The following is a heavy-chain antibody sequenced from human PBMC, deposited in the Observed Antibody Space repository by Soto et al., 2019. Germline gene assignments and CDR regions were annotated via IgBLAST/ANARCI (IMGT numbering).Heavy chain of an antibody. V-gene: IGHV1-58*01. CDR1: GFTFTSSA. Sequence: SVKVSCKASGFTFTSSAVQWVRQARGQRLEWIGWIVVGSGNTNYAQKFQERVTITRDMSTSTAYMELSSLRSEDTAVYYCAAGYYYDSSGYYSHFDYWGQGTLVTVSS. CDR2: IVVGSGNT. J-gene: IGHJ4*02. D-gene: IGHD3-22*01. CDR3: AAGYYYDSSGYYSHFDY.